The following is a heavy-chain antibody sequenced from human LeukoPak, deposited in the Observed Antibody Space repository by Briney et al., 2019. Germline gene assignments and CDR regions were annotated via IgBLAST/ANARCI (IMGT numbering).Heavy chain of an antibody. CDR2: TRYDGSNK. J-gene: IGHJ4*02. CDR3: AKDQERGVPFVDY. Sequence: GGSLRLSCAASGFTFSSYGMHWVRQAPGKGLEWVAFTRYDGSNKYYADSVKGRFTISRDNSKNTLYLQMNSLRAEDTAVYYCAKDQERGVPFVDYWGQGTLVTVSS. CDR1: GFTFSSYG. V-gene: IGHV3-30*02. D-gene: IGHD1-1*01.